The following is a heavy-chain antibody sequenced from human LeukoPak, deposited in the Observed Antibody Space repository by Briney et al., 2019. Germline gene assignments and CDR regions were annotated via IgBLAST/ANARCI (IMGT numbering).Heavy chain of an antibody. CDR3: AREGSTSITSGSYFNWFDP. D-gene: IGHD1-26*01. CDR2: INPNSGGT. V-gene: IGHV1-2*02. J-gene: IGHJ5*02. Sequence: ASVKVSCKASGYTFTGYFMHWVRQAPGQGLEWMGWINPNSGGTNYAQKFQGRVTMTRDTSISTAYMELSSLRSDDTAVYYCAREGSTSITSGSYFNWFDPWGQGTLVTVSS. CDR1: GYTFTGYF.